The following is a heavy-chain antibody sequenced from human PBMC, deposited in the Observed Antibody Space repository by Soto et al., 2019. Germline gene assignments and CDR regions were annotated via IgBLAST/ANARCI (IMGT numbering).Heavy chain of an antibody. Sequence: ASVKVSCKASGYTFTGYYMHWVRQAPGQGLEWMGWINPNSGGTNYAQKFQGRVTMTRDTSISTAYMELSRLRSDDTAVYYCARAMGSRFLEWLLFNYWGQGTLVTVSS. CDR3: ARAMGSRFLEWLLFNY. D-gene: IGHD3-3*01. CDR2: INPNSGGT. V-gene: IGHV1-2*02. J-gene: IGHJ4*02. CDR1: GYTFTGYY.